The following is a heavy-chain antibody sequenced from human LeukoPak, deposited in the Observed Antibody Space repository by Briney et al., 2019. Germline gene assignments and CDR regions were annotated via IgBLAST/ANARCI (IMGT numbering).Heavy chain of an antibody. CDR3: VKDLRSDFMGVLSRYLSY. CDR1: GFTFSSFA. CDR2: ISRNGGST. Sequence: PGGSLRLSCSASGFTFSSFAMHWVRQAPGKGLEYVAAISRNGGSTYYADSVKGRFTISRDNSESTLYLQMSSLRAEGTAVYLCVKDLRSDFMGVLSRYLSYWGQGTLVTVSS. J-gene: IGHJ4*02. V-gene: IGHV3-64D*09. D-gene: IGHD2/OR15-2a*01.